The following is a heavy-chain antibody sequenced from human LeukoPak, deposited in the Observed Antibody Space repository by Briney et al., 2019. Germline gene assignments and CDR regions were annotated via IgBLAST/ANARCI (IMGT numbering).Heavy chain of an antibody. V-gene: IGHV3-21*01. D-gene: IGHD3-16*02. CDR1: GFTLSSLA. J-gene: IGHJ4*02. Sequence: GGSLRLSCAASGFTLSSLAMHWVRQAPGKGLEWVSSSGTRSGTKYYADSVMARFTISRDSAMNSVSLQINSLRAEDTAVYYCLLQMTYGELSDPDFRGQGTLVTVSS. CDR3: LLQMTYGELSDPDF. CDR2: SGTRSGTK.